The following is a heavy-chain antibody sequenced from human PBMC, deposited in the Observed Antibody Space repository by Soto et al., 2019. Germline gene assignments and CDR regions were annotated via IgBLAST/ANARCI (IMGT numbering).Heavy chain of an antibody. CDR3: TRRVSRFLVVNAIDDCRSF. Sequence: EVQLVESGGGLVQPGGSLKLSCAASGFTFSGSAMHWVRQASGKGLEWVGRIRSKANSYATAFAASVKGRFTISRDDSVNTASLQMNSLNSEDTSVYYCTRRVSRFLVVNAIDDCRSFCGQGTTVAFCS. D-gene: IGHD2-21*01. CDR1: GFTFSGSA. CDR2: IRSKANSYAT. V-gene: IGHV3-73*02. J-gene: IGHJ6*02.